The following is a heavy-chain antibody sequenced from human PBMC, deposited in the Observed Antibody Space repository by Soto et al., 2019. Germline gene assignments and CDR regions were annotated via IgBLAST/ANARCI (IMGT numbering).Heavy chain of an antibody. V-gene: IGHV4-59*02. D-gene: IGHD2-8*01. CDR2: INYSGTT. J-gene: IGHJ5*02. CDR3: ATSYCSDGVSCNWFDP. CDR1: GGSVTTY. Sequence: PSETLSLTCPVSGGSVTTYWIWIRQPPGKGLEWIGYINYSGTTKYNSALKSRVTISVDTSKNQFSLKLRSVTAADTAVYYCATSYCSDGVSCNWFDPWGQGILVTVSS.